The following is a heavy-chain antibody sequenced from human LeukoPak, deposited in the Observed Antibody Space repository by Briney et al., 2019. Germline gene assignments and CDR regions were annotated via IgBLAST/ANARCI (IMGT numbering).Heavy chain of an antibody. CDR2: IYPGDSDT. J-gene: IGHJ5*02. CDR1: GYSFTSYW. V-gene: IGHV5-51*01. D-gene: IGHD3-10*01. Sequence: GESLKTSCKGSGYSFTSYWIGWVRQMPGKGLEWMGIIYPGDSDTRYSPSFQGQVTISADKSISTAYLQWSSLKASDTAMYYCARLYYGSGRDKNWFDPWGQGTLVTVSS. CDR3: ARLYYGSGRDKNWFDP.